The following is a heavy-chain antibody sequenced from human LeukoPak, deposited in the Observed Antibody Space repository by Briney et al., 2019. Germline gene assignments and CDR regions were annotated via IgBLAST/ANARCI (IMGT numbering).Heavy chain of an antibody. CDR1: GFTFSGSS. CDR3: TAVNQKRVDY. V-gene: IGHV3-73*01. CDR2: IRSKTNKYAT. Sequence: GGSLRLSCAASGFTFSGSSMHWVRQASGKGREWVGRIRSKTNKYATGYAASVKGRFTISRDDSKNTEYLQMNSLKTEDTAVYFCTAVNQKRVDYWGQGTLVTVSS. J-gene: IGHJ4*02. D-gene: IGHD1-14*01.